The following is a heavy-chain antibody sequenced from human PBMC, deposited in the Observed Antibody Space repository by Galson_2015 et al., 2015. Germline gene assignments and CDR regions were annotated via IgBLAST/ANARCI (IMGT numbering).Heavy chain of an antibody. Sequence: SLRLSCAASGFTFSSYGMHWVRQAPGKGLEWVAVISYDGSNKYYADSVKGRFTISRDNSKNTLYLQMNSLRAEDTAVYYCAKEAPTGVVIMSYYFDYWGQGTLVPVSS. CDR1: GFTFSSYG. CDR2: ISYDGSNK. CDR3: AKEAPTGVVIMSYYFDY. D-gene: IGHD3-3*01. V-gene: IGHV3-30*18. J-gene: IGHJ4*02.